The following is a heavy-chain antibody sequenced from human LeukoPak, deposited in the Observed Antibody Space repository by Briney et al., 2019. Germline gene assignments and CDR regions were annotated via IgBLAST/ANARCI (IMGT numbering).Heavy chain of an antibody. J-gene: IGHJ4*02. CDR3: AREPNQQLVPEYYFDY. Sequence: PSETLSLTCAVYGGSFSGYYWSWIRQPAGKGLEWIGRIYTSGSTNYNPSLKSRVTMSVDTSKNQFSLKLSSVTAADTAVYYCAREPNQQLVPEYYFDYWGQGTLVTVSS. CDR2: IYTSGST. V-gene: IGHV4-4*07. D-gene: IGHD6-13*01. CDR1: GGSFSGYY.